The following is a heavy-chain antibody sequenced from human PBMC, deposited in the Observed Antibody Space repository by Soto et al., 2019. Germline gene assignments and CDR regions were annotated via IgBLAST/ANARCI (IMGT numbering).Heavy chain of an antibody. CDR1: GYTFTNHG. CDR2: ISTYNGNT. Sequence: GASVKVSCKASGYTFTNHGISWVRQAPGQGLEWMGWISTYNGNTNYAQKLQGRVTMTTDTSTSTAYMELRSLRSYDTAVYYCATHYYDSSGHDYWGQGTLVTVSS. J-gene: IGHJ4*02. CDR3: ATHYYDSSGHDY. D-gene: IGHD3-22*01. V-gene: IGHV1-18*01.